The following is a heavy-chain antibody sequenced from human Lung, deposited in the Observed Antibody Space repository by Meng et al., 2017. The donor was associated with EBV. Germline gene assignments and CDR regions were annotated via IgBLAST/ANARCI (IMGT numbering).Heavy chain of an antibody. CDR1: GYTLTSHD. CDR3: ARVAGTYYYDSSGYSDY. D-gene: IGHD3-22*01. Sequence: LGASGDEGKKPGASVKVSCKASGYTLTSHDINWVRQATGQGLEWMGWMNPNSGNTGYVQKFQGRVTVTRNTSISTVYMELSSLRSEDTAVYYCARVAGTYYYDSSGYSDYWGQGTLVTVSS. CDR2: MNPNSGNT. J-gene: IGHJ4*02. V-gene: IGHV1-8*01.